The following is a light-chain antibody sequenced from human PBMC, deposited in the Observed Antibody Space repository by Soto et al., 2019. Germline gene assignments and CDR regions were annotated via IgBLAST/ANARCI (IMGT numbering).Light chain of an antibody. CDR3: AAWDDSLSGVV. CDR2: RNN. Sequence: QSVLTQPPSASGTPGQRVTISCSGSSSNIGSNYVYWYQQIPGTAPKLLISRNNQRPSGVPDRSSGSKSGTSASLAISGLRSEDEAHYYCAAWDDSLSGVVFGRGTKLTVL. V-gene: IGLV1-47*01. J-gene: IGLJ2*01. CDR1: SSNIGSNY.